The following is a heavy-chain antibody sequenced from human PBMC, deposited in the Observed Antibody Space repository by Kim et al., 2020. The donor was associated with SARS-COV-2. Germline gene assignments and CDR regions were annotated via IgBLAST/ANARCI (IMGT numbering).Heavy chain of an antibody. V-gene: IGHV7-4-1*02. CDR3: ARVLKGGGDY. D-gene: IGHD3-16*01. J-gene: IGHJ4*02. CDR1: GYTLTSYA. CDR2: INTNTGNP. Sequence: ASVKVSCKASGYTLTSYAMNWVRQAPGQGLEWMGWINTNTGNPTYVQGFTGRFVFSLDTSVSTAYLQINSLKAEDTAMYYCARVLKGGGDYWGQGTLVTVSS.